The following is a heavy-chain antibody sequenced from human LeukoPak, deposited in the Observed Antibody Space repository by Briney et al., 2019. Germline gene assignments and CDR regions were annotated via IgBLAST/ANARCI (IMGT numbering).Heavy chain of an antibody. D-gene: IGHD1-1*01. CDR1: GYTFTGYY. CDR2: INPNSGGT. V-gene: IGHV1-2*02. CDR3: ARAQDSNWKVGPGL. J-gene: IGHJ3*01. Sequence: ASVKVSCKASGYTFTGYYMHWVRQAPGQGLEWMGWINPNSGGTNYAQKFQGRVTMTRDTSISTAYMELSRLRSDDTAVYYCARAQDSNWKVGPGLWGQGTMVTVSS.